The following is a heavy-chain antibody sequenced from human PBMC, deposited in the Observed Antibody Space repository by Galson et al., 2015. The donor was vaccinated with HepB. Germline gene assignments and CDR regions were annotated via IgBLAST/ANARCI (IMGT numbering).Heavy chain of an antibody. CDR2: IYYSGST. CDR1: GGSISSSSHY. D-gene: IGHD6-13*01. V-gene: IGHV4-39*07. J-gene: IGHJ2*01. CDR3: ARTVGEQLVSRWGHFDL. Sequence: ETLSLTCTVSGGSISSSSHYWGWIRQPPGKELEWIGSIYYSGSTYYNPPLKSRATISIDTSKNQVSLKVRYGTAADTAVYYCARTVGEQLVSRWGHFDLWGRGTLVTVSS.